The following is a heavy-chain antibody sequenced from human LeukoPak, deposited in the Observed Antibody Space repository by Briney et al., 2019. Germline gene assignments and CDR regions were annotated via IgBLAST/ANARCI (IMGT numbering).Heavy chain of an antibody. D-gene: IGHD2-21*02. CDR1: GFTFSSYG. CDR3: ARDIAYCGGDCYSLDWYFDL. J-gene: IGHJ2*01. CDR2: IWYDGSNK. V-gene: IGHV3-33*01. Sequence: PGGSLRLSCAASGFTFSSYGMHWVRQAPGKGLEWVAVIWYDGSNKYYADSVKGRFTISRDNSKNTLYLQMNSLRAEDTAVYYCARDIAYCGGDCYSLDWYFDLWGRGTLVTVSS.